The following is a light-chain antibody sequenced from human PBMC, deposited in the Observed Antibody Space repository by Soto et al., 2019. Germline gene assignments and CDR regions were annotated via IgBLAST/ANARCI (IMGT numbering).Light chain of an antibody. V-gene: IGKV3-15*01. CDR2: RAS. J-gene: IGKJ1*01. CDR3: LQYHNLWA. Sequence: ILMTQSPATVSVSPGESATLSCRASQNIYYNVAWYQHRPSQPPRLLIYRASTRAPGVPARFSGSGSGTEFTLTISSLQPEDFTFYSCLQYHNLWAFGQGTKVEI. CDR1: QNIYYN.